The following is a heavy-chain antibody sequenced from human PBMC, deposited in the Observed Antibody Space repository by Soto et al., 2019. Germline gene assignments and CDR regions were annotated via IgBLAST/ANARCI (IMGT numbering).Heavy chain of an antibody. V-gene: IGHV1-18*01. D-gene: IGHD2-2*01. CDR3: ARVVPGAEAWFGP. CDR2: ISLYSDGT. Sequence: QVQLVQSGGEVKRPGASVKVPCKTSGYTFSNYGITWVRQAPGQPLEWLGWISLYSDGTNYAQKFQGRVSMTTDTSTTTAYMELRSLRSDDTAVYYCARVVPGAEAWFGPWGQGNLVTLSS. J-gene: IGHJ5*02. CDR1: GYTFSNYG.